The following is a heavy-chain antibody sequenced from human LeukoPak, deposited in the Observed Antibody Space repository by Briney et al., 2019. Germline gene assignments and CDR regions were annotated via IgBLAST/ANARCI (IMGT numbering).Heavy chain of an antibody. CDR2: IYHSGST. J-gene: IGHJ4*02. CDR3: ARGGSGNGWYPRFDD. Sequence: PSGTLSLTCAVSGGSISSSDWWSWVRQPPGKGLEWIGEIYHSGSTNHNPSLKSRVTISVDKSKNQFSLKLSSVTAADTAVYYCARGGSGNGWYPRFDDWGQGTLVTVSS. D-gene: IGHD6-19*01. V-gene: IGHV4-4*02. CDR1: GGSISSSDW.